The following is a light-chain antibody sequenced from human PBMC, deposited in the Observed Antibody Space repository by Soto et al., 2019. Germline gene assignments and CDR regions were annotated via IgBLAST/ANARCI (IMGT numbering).Light chain of an antibody. V-gene: IGKV3-20*01. Sequence: EIVLTQSPGTLSLSPGERVTLSCRASQSVINNYLGWYQQKPGQAPRLLIYGASSRATGIPDRFSGSGSGTDFTLTISRLEPADFAVYYCQQYGGSPFTFGPGTKVDIK. CDR1: QSVINNY. J-gene: IGKJ3*01. CDR2: GAS. CDR3: QQYGGSPFT.